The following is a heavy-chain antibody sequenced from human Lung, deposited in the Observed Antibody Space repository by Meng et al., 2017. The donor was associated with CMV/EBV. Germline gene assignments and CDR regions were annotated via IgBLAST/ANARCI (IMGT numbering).Heavy chain of an antibody. CDR2: ISSNGGST. J-gene: IGHJ4*02. Sequence: GESLKISCAASGFTFSSYAMHWVRQAPGKGLEYVSAISSNGGSTYYADSVKGRFTISRDNSKNTLYLQMGSLRAEDMAVYYCARDHDYDFWSGYVDYWGQRXVVTVSS. CDR3: ARDHDYDFWSGYVDY. V-gene: IGHV3-64*02. CDR1: GFTFSSYA. D-gene: IGHD3-3*01.